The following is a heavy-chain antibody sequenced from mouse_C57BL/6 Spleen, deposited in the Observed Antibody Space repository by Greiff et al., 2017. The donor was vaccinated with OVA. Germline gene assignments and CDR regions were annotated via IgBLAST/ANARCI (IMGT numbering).Heavy chain of an antibody. D-gene: IGHD1-1*01. Sequence: QVQLQQPGAELVMPGASVKLSCKASGYTFTSYWMHWVKQRPGQGLEWIGEIDPSDSYTNYNQKFKGKSTLTVDKSSSTAYIQLSSLTSEDSAVYDCASNYYGSSPDWCFDVWSTGATVTVST. CDR3: ASNYYGSSPDWCFDV. J-gene: IGHJ1*03. CDR1: GYTFTSYW. CDR2: IDPSDSYT. V-gene: IGHV1-69*01.